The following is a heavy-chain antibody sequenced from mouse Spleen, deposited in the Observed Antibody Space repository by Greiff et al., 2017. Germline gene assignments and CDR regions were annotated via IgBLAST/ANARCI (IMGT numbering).Heavy chain of an antibody. J-gene: IGHJ3*01. CDR2: IYPGSGST. Sequence: QVQLQQPGAELVKPGASVKMSCKASGYTFTSYWITWVKQRPGQGLEWIGDIYPGSGSTNYNEKFKSKATLTVDTSPSTAYMQLSSLTSEDSAVYYCARTHYGNYGWFAYWGQGTLVTVSA. CDR3: ARTHYGNYGWFAY. V-gene: IGHV1-55*01. D-gene: IGHD2-1*01. CDR1: GYTFTSYW.